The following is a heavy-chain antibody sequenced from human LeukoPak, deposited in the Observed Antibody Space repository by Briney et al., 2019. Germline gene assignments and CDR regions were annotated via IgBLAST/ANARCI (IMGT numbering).Heavy chain of an antibody. D-gene: IGHD4-17*01. CDR2: IGTAGDT. CDR3: ARGDTPRTTVTTDWYFDL. J-gene: IGHJ2*01. CDR1: GFTFSSYD. Sequence: GGSLRLSCAASGFTFSSYDMHWVRQATGKGLEWVSAIGTAGDTYYPGSVKGRFTISRENAKNSLYLQMNSLRAGDTAVYYCARGDTPRTTVTTDWYFDLWGRGTLVTVSS. V-gene: IGHV3-13*01.